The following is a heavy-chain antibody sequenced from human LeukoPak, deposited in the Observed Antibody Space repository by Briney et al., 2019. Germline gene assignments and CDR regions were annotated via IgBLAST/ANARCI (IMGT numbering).Heavy chain of an antibody. V-gene: IGHV3-21*01. J-gene: IGHJ4*02. Sequence: GGSLRLSCAASGFTLSSYSMNWFRQAPGKGLEWVSSISSSSSYIYYADSVKGRFTIYRDNAKNSLYLQMNSLRAEDTAVYYCARDWDSSGPYYFDYWGQGTLVTVSS. CDR3: ARDWDSSGPYYFDY. CDR1: GFTLSSYS. CDR2: ISSSSSYI. D-gene: IGHD6-19*01.